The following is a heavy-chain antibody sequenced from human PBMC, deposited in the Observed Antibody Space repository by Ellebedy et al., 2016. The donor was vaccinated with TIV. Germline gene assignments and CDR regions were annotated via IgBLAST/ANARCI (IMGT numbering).Heavy chain of an antibody. CDR3: ARGGLEVPYDAFDL. V-gene: IGHV3-30*03. CDR1: GFTFRSYG. Sequence: GESLKISCAASGFTFRSYGMHWVRQAPGKGLEWVTLISYDGINKSYADSVKGRFIISRDNSKNTLYLQMNSPRAEDTAVYYCARGGLEVPYDAFDLWGQGTMVTVSS. CDR2: ISYDGINK. J-gene: IGHJ3*01.